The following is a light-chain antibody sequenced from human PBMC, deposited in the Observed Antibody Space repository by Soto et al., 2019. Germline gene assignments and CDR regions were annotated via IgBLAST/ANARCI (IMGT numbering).Light chain of an antibody. J-gene: IGKJ1*01. Sequence: DIQMTQSPSTLSASVGDRVTITFRASQTISSWLAWYQQKPGKAPKLLIFDASNLQSGVPSRFSGSGSGTEFTLTISSLQPDDFAAYYCQQYKSYRTFGQGTKVDI. CDR1: QTISSW. CDR3: QQYKSYRT. CDR2: DAS. V-gene: IGKV1-5*01.